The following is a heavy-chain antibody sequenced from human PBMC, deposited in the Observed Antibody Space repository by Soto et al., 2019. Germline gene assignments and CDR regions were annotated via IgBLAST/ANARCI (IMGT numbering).Heavy chain of an antibody. CDR2: IYHSGST. CDR1: GGSISSGGYS. D-gene: IGHD6-6*01. Sequence: QLQLQESGSGLVKPSQTLSLTCAVSGGSISSGGYSWSWIRQPPGKGLEWIGYIYHSGSTYYNPSLKSRVTISVDRSKNQFSLKLSSVTAADTAVYYCARDSSSSGRDYGMDVWGQGTTVTVSS. J-gene: IGHJ6*02. CDR3: ARDSSSSGRDYGMDV. V-gene: IGHV4-30-2*01.